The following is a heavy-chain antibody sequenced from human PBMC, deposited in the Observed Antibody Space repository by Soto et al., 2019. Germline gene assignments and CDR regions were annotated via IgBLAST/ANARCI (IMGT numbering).Heavy chain of an antibody. D-gene: IGHD1-26*01. Sequence: QVQLVQSGAEVKKPGASVKVSCKASGYSFSSYVMHWVRQAPGQRLEWMGWINAGNDDTKYSQKFQGRVTITRDPAANTVYMELRSLRSEDTAVYDCARGFGGWDLDDYWGQGPLVTVSS. J-gene: IGHJ4*02. V-gene: IGHV1-3*01. CDR1: GYSFSSYV. CDR3: ARGFGGWDLDDY. CDR2: INAGNDDT.